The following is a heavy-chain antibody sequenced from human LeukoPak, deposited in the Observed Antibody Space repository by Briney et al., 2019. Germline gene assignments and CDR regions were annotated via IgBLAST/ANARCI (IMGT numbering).Heavy chain of an antibody. D-gene: IGHD5-18*01. Sequence: PSETLSLTCTVSGGSISSSSYYWGWVRQPPGKGLEWIGSIYYSGSTYYNPSLKILVTISVDTSKNELSLKLSSVTAADTAVYYCAIVDTAMFDYWGQGTLVTVSS. CDR3: AIVDTAMFDY. J-gene: IGHJ4*02. V-gene: IGHV4-39*01. CDR2: IYYSGST. CDR1: GGSISSSSYY.